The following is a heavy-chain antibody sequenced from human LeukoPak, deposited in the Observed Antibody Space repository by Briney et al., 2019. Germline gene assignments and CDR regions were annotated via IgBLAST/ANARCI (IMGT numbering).Heavy chain of an antibody. J-gene: IGHJ4*02. CDR3: AKKRGMQLWQYHFDY. D-gene: IGHD5-18*01. CDR1: GFTFSSYA. CDR2: ISGSGGNT. Sequence: GASLRLSCAASGFTFSSYAMSWVRRAPGKGLEWVSAISGSGGNTYYADSVKGRFTISRDNSKNTLYLQMNSLRAEDTAIYYCAKKRGMQLWQYHFDYWGQGTLVTVSS. V-gene: IGHV3-23*01.